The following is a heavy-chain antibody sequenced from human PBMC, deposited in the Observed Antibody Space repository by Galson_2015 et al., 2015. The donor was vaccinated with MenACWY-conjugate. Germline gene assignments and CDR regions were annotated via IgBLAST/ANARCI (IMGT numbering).Heavy chain of an antibody. J-gene: IGHJ4*02. CDR3: ARGGFGYGDSAGCVDY. V-gene: IGHV3-48*01. CDR2: ISSSTGGI. CDR1: GFTFSSYA. D-gene: IGHD4-17*01. Sequence: SLRLSCAASGFTFSSYAMSWVRQAPGKGLEWVSYISSSTGGIYYADSVKGRFTISRDNSKNSLYLQIDSLRAEDTAVYYCARGGFGYGDSAGCVDYWGQGPLVAVSS.